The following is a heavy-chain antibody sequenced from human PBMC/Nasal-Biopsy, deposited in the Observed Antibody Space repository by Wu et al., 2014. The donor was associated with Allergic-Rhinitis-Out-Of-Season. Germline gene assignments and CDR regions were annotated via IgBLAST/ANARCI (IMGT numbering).Heavy chain of an antibody. Sequence: LRLSCAASGFTFFSYWMSWVRQAPGKGLEWVANINEDGSREFYVDSLKGRFTLSRDNAKNSVYLQLDSLRVEDTAVYYCARVESDVVSWAAGGMDVWGPRDHGHRLF. CDR3: ARVESDVVSWAAGGMDV. J-gene: IGHJ6*01. CDR1: GFTFFSYW. D-gene: IGHD1-1*01. CDR2: INEDGSRE. V-gene: IGHV3-7*03.